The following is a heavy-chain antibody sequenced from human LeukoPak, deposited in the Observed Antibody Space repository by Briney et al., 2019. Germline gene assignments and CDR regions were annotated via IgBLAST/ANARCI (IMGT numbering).Heavy chain of an antibody. Sequence: GGSLRLSCAASGFTVSSNFMTWVRQAPGKGLEWVSVIYSGGSTYYADSVKDRFTISRDNSKNTLYLQMNSLRAEDTAVYYCAKDSWIQLWSNFDYWGQGTLVTVSS. V-gene: IGHV3-66*01. CDR1: GFTVSSNF. CDR2: IYSGGST. J-gene: IGHJ4*02. D-gene: IGHD5-18*01. CDR3: AKDSWIQLWSNFDY.